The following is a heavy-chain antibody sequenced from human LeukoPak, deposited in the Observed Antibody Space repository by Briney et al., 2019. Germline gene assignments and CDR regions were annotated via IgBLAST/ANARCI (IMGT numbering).Heavy chain of an antibody. CDR3: ARNGNSYGYTNYYYYMDV. V-gene: IGHV4-39*07. CDR1: GGSISSSSYY. J-gene: IGHJ6*03. CDR2: IYYSGST. Sequence: SETLSLTCTVSGGSISSSSYYWGWIRQPPGKGLEWIGSIYYSGSTYYNPSLKSRVTISVDTSKNQFSLKLSSVTAADTAVYYCARNGNSYGYTNYYYYMDVWGKGTTVTVSS. D-gene: IGHD5-18*01.